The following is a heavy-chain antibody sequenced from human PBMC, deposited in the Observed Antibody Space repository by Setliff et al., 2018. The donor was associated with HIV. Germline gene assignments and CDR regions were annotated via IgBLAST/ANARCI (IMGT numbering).Heavy chain of an antibody. Sequence: GASVKVSCKASGGTFSSYAIHWVRQAPGQGLEWMGRINCNAGNPTYAHGFTGRFVFSVDTPVSTAYLRIFNLKAEDTAVYYCTRDHTPPPNYDFWSGQLDLRNIFYYMDVWGTGSPVTVSS. CDR1: GGTFSSYA. V-gene: IGHV7-4-1*01. D-gene: IGHD3-3*01. J-gene: IGHJ6*03. CDR3: TRDHTPPPNYDFWSGQLDLRNIFYYMDV. CDR2: INCNAGNP.